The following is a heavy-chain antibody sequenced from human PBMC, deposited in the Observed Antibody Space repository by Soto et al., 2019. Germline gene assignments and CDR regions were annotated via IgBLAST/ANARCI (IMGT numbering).Heavy chain of an antibody. J-gene: IGHJ3*02. Sequence: GQSLKISCRGSGYSLTSCWIGGLRQMPGKGLEWMGIIYPCDSDTRYSPSFQGQVTISADNSISTAYLQWSSLKASDTAMYYCARLPLPGYYGSELQNAFDICCPGTMVTV. CDR3: ARLPLPGYYGSELQNAFDI. D-gene: IGHD3-10*01. CDR2: IYPCDSDT. V-gene: IGHV5-51*01. CDR1: GYSLTSCW.